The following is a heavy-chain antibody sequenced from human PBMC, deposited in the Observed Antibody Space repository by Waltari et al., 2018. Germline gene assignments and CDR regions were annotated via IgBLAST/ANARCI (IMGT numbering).Heavy chain of an antibody. V-gene: IGHV3-53*02. CDR1: GFTVSSNY. CDR3: ARTSCGGDCYYYYYYMDV. D-gene: IGHD2-21*01. J-gene: IGHJ6*03. Sequence: EVQLVETGGGLIQPGGSLRLSCAASGFTVSSNYMSWVRQAPGKGLEWVSVIYSGGSTYYADSVKGRFTISRDNSKNTLYLQMNSLRAEDTAVYYCARTSCGGDCYYYYYYMDVWGKGTTVTVSS. CDR2: IYSGGST.